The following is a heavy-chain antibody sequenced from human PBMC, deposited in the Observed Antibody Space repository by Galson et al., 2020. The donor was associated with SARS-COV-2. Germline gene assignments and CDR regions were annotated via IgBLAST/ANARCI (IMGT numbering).Heavy chain of an antibody. J-gene: IGHJ5*02. D-gene: IGHD5-12*01. CDR1: GYSISSGYY. V-gene: IGHV4-38-2*02. CDR2: IYHSGST. CDR3: ARDRDGYDSYWFDP. Sequence: SETLSLTCTVSGYSISSGYYWGWNRQPPGKGMAWIGSIYHSGSTYYNPSLKSRVTISVDTSKNQFSLKLSSVTAADTAVYYCARDRDGYDSYWFDPWGQGTLVTVSS.